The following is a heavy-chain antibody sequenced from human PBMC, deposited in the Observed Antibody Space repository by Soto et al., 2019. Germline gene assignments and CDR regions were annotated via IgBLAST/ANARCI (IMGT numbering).Heavy chain of an antibody. CDR2: ISGSGSGT. Sequence: PGGSLRLSCAASGFTFSSYAMSWVRQAPGKGLEWVSAISGSGSGTYYADSVKGRFTISRDNSKNTLHLQVNSLRAEDTAVYYCAKDMGATKGRRIDYWGQGTLVTVSS. CDR1: GFTFSSYA. V-gene: IGHV3-23*01. J-gene: IGHJ4*02. CDR3: AKDMGATKGRRIDY. D-gene: IGHD1-26*01.